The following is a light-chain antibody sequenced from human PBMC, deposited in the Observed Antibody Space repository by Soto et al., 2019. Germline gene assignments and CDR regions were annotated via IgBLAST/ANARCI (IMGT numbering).Light chain of an antibody. Sequence: ILMTQSPATLSVSPGETATRSRRASQTVGSNLAWYQQQPRQSPTLLIYGASTRATGIPARFSGSGCGTEFTLTTSSLQSEDLALYFCLQYDYWPTWTFGQGTKVDIK. J-gene: IGKJ1*01. CDR2: GAS. V-gene: IGKV3-15*01. CDR3: LQYDYWPTWT. CDR1: QTVGSN.